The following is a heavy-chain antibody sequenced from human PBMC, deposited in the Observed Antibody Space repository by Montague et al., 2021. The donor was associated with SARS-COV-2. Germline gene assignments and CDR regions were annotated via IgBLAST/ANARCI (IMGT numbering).Heavy chain of an antibody. CDR2: IYTSGST. Sequence: SETLSLTCTVSGGSISSYYWNWIRQSAGKGLEWIGRIYTSGSTNYDPSLKSRVTMSVDTSKNQFSLKLSSVTAADTAVYYCARHGPFVVVTAIHDTFDIWGQGTMVTVSS. CDR1: GGSISSYY. CDR3: ARHGPFVVVTAIHDTFDI. J-gene: IGHJ3*02. V-gene: IGHV4-4*07. D-gene: IGHD2-21*02.